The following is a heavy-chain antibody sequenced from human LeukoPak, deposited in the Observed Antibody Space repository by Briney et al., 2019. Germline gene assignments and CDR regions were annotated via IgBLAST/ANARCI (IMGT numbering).Heavy chain of an antibody. V-gene: IGHV3-23*01. CDR2: ISGSGGST. D-gene: IGHD6-6*01. J-gene: IGHJ4*02. CDR1: GFTFSSYA. CDR3: AKDPLKIPRIAARPNYFDY. Sequence: GGSLRLSCAASGFTFSSYAMSWVRQAPGKGLEWVSAISGSGGSTYYADSVKGRFTISRDNSKNTLYLQMNSLRAEDTAVYYCAKDPLKIPRIAARPNYFDYWGQGTLVTVSS.